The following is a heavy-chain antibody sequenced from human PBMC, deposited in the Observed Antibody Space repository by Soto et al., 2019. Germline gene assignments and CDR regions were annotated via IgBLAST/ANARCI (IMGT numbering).Heavy chain of an antibody. J-gene: IGHJ6*02. CDR3: ASTRYHYYYYYGMDV. CDR2: IYPGDSDT. CDR1: GYSFTSYW. V-gene: IGHV5-51*01. Sequence: EVQLVQSGAEVKKPGESLKISCKGSGYSFTSYWIGWVRQMPGKGLEWMGIIYPGDSDTRYSPSFQGQVTISADKSISTAYLQWSSLKASDTAMYYCASTRYHYYYYYGMDVWGQGTTVTVSS. D-gene: IGHD1-20*01.